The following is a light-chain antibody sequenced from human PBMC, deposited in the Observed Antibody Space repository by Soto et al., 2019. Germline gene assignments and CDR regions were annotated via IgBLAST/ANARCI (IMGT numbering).Light chain of an antibody. V-gene: IGKV1-5*01. CDR2: DAS. Sequence: DIQMTQSPSTLSASVGDRVIITCRASQSISSWLAWYQQKPGKAPKLLIYDASRLESGVPSRFSGSGSETEFTLTISSLQPDDFATYYCQQYNSYWTFGQGTKVDIK. CDR1: QSISSW. J-gene: IGKJ1*01. CDR3: QQYNSYWT.